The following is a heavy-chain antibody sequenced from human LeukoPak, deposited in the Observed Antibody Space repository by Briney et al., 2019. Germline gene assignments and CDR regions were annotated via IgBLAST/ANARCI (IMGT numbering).Heavy chain of an antibody. D-gene: IGHD6-6*01. CDR1: GGSISGYY. Sequence: PSETLSLTCTVSGGSISGYYWSWIRQPPGKGLEWIGHIYYTGSTNYNPPLKSRVTISVDTSKNQFSLKLSSVTAADTAVYYCARDFGYSSSPRHYYYYGMDVWGQGTTVTVSS. J-gene: IGHJ6*02. CDR2: IYYTGST. CDR3: ARDFGYSSSPRHYYYYGMDV. V-gene: IGHV4-59*01.